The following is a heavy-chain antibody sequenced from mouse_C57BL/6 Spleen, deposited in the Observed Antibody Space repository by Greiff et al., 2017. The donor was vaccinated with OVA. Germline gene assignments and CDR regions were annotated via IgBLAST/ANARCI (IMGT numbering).Heavy chain of an antibody. CDR3: ARDADYYGSSLAY. CDR1: GFTFSDFY. Sequence: EVKVVESGGGLVQSGRSLRLSCATSGFTFSDFYMEWVRQAPGKGLEWIAASRNKANDYTTEYSASVKGRFIVSRDTSQSILYLQMNALRAEDTAIYYCARDADYYGSSLAYWGQGTLVTVSA. J-gene: IGHJ3*01. V-gene: IGHV7-1*01. D-gene: IGHD1-1*01. CDR2: SRNKANDYTT.